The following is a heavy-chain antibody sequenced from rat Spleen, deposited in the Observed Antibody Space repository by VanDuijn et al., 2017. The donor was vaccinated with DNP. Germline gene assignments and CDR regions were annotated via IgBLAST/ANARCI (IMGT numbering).Heavy chain of an antibody. D-gene: IGHD1-11*01. V-gene: IGHV3-3*01. CDR3: ARYTTGVDY. Sequence: EVQLQESGPGLVKPSQSLSLTCSVTGYSITGNYWGWIRKFPGHKLEWMGYINSAGSTNYNPSLKGRISITRDTSKNQFFLQLNSVTTEDTATYYCARYTTGVDYWGQGVMVTVSS. CDR1: GYSITGNY. CDR2: INSAGST. J-gene: IGHJ2*01.